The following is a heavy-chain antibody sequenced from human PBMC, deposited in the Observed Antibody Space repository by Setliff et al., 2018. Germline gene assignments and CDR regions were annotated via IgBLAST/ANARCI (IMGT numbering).Heavy chain of an antibody. CDR1: GGSFTGTTYY. Sequence: NPSETLSLTCTVSGGSFTGTTYYWGWIRQSPGKGLEWIGYIYYSGSTNYNPSLKGRVTISVDTSKNQFSLKLSSVTAADTAVYYCARGSAFDIWGQGTMVTVSS. CDR2: IYYSGST. CDR3: ARGSAFDI. J-gene: IGHJ3*02. V-gene: IGHV4-61*01.